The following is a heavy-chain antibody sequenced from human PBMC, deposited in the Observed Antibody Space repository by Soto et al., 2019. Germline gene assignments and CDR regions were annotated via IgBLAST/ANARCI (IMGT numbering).Heavy chain of an antibody. V-gene: IGHV3-7*03. Sequence: GGSPRLSCAASGFTFSSAWMHCVCQAPEKGQEWVADIKCDGSEKYYVDSVKGRLTISRDNSKNTLYLQMNSLRAGDSAIYYCAREDSSGLYYFDYWGQGTLVTVSS. CDR3: AREDSSGLYYFDY. CDR1: GFTFSSAW. D-gene: IGHD6-19*01. CDR2: IKCDGSEK. J-gene: IGHJ4*02.